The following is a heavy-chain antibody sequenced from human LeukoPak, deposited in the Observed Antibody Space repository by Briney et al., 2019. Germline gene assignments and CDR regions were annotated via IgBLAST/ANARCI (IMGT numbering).Heavy chain of an antibody. V-gene: IGHV3-23*01. CDR3: AKSIRAYYYMDV. CDR1: GFTFRSYA. CDR2: VTGGGGTT. J-gene: IGHJ6*03. Sequence: GGSLRLSCAASGFTFRSYAMSWVRQAPGKGLEWVSTVTGGGGTTYYADSVKGRFTISRDNSKNTVYLQLNSLRAEDTAVYYCAKSIRAYYYMDVWGKGTTVTVSS.